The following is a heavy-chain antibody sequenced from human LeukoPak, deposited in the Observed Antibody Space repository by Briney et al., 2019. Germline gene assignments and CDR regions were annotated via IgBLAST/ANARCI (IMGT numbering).Heavy chain of an antibody. CDR1: GFVFSSYS. J-gene: IGHJ4*02. D-gene: IGHD3-22*01. CDR2: VNTVSSYI. CDR3: VRIRRNSDSSGYFYYYDN. Sequence: KSGGSLRLSCAASGFVFSSYSFNWVRQAPGKGLEWVASVNTVSSYIYYADSVRGRFTISRDNAKNSVLLQMNSLRAEDMAMYYCVRIRRNSDSSGYFYYYDNWGQGTLVTVSS. V-gene: IGHV3-21*01.